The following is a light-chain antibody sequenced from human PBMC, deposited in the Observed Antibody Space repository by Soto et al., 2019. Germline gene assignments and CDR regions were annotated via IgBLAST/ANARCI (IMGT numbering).Light chain of an antibody. V-gene: IGLV1-40*01. J-gene: IGLJ3*02. CDR3: ESYDSTLSGSR. CDR1: SSNIGAGYG. Sequence: QSVLTQPPSVPGAPGQRVTISCTGSSSNIGAGYGVNWYQQLPGTAPKLLIYGNTNRPSGVPDRISGSKSGTSASLAITGLQAEDEADYYCESYDSTLSGSRFGGGTKLTVL. CDR2: GNT.